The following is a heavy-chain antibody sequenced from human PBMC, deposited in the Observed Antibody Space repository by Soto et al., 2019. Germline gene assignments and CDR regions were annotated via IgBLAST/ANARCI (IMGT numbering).Heavy chain of an antibody. CDR1: GFTFNSYG. Sequence: QVQLVESGGGVVQPGTSLRLSCTASGFTFNSYGIHWVRQAPGKGLEWLALIEYNAKNRFYADSVKRRFSISRDNSRNTVYLQVHGLRAEDTAVYYCAREGDDYCSGTRRLDYYGLDVWGQGTTVIVSS. CDR2: IEYNAKNR. V-gene: IGHV3-33*05. D-gene: IGHD2-15*01. CDR3: AREGDDYCSGTRRLDYYGLDV. J-gene: IGHJ6*02.